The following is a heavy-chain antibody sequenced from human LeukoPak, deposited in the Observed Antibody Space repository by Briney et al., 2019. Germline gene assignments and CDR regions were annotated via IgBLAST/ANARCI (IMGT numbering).Heavy chain of an antibody. CDR3: ARDPPDSSGYAHAFDI. Sequence: ASVKVSCKASGGTFSSYAISWVRQAPGQGLEWMGGIIPIFGTANYAQKFQGRVMITADESTSTAYMELSSLRAEDTAVYYCARDPPDSSGYAHAFDIWGQGAMVTVSS. D-gene: IGHD3-22*01. CDR2: IIPIFGTA. V-gene: IGHV1-69*13. J-gene: IGHJ3*02. CDR1: GGTFSSYA.